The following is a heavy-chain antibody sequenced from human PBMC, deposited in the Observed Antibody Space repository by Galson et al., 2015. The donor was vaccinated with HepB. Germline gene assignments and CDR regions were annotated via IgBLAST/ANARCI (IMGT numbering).Heavy chain of an antibody. Sequence: SLRLSCAASAFTFSTYWMHWVRQAPGKGLVWDSRIKSDGSTDGSKTYADSVKGRFTISRDNAKNTLYLQMNSLRVEDTAAYYCARDKAELYYFDYWGQGTLVTVSS. J-gene: IGHJ4*02. CDR1: AFTFSTYW. V-gene: IGHV3-74*03. CDR2: IKSDGSTDGSK. D-gene: IGHD1-26*01. CDR3: ARDKAELYYFDY.